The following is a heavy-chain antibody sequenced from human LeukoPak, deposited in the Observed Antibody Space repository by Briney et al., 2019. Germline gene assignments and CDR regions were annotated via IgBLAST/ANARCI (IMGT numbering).Heavy chain of an antibody. CDR1: GGSISSGGYY. CDR3: ARNTMVRGRGSWFDP. Sequence: SETLSLTCTVSGGSISSGGYYWSWIRQHPGKGLEWIGYIYYSGSTYYNPSLKSRVTISVDTSKNQFSLKLSSVTAADTAVYYCARNTMVRGRGSWFDPWGQGTLVTVSS. D-gene: IGHD3-10*01. CDR2: IYYSGST. J-gene: IGHJ5*02. V-gene: IGHV4-31*03.